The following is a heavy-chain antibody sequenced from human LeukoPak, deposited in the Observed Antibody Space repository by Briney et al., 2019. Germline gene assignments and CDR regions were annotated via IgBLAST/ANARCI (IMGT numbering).Heavy chain of an antibody. CDR3: ARGGVRNSFDP. CDR2: IHNSGST. D-gene: IGHD1-14*01. CDR1: GGSISSSDYY. V-gene: IGHV4-39*01. J-gene: IGHJ5*02. Sequence: SETLSLTCTFSGGSISSSDYYWGWIRQPPGKGLDWVGSIHNSGSTYYNPSLKSRVTLSVDKSKNQFSLKLSSVTAADTAVYYCARGGVRNSFDPWGQGTLVTASS.